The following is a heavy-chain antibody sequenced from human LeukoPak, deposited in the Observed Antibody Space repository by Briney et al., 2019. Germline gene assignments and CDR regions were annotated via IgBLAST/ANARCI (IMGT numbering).Heavy chain of an antibody. CDR3: ARRAWGTTVTTLDY. J-gene: IGHJ4*02. CDR2: INTNTGNP. V-gene: IGHV7-4-1*02. D-gene: IGHD4-17*01. Sequence: ASVKVSCKASGYTFTSYAMNWVRQAPGQGLEWMGWINTNTGNPTYAQGFTGRFVLSLDTSVSTAYLQISSLKAEDTAVYYCARRAWGTTVTTLDYRGQGTLVTVSS. CDR1: GYTFTSYA.